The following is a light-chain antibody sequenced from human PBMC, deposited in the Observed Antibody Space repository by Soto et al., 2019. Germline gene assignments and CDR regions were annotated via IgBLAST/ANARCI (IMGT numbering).Light chain of an antibody. V-gene: IGKV1D-12*01. J-gene: IGKJ4*01. CDR3: QQANSFPPT. CDR2: PTS. Sequence: DSQMTQSPSSVSASVGDRITITCRASQGIANWLAWYQQKPGKAPKLLIYPTSTLQSGVPSRFSGSGSGTDFSLTISSLQPEDFATYFCQQANSFPPTVGGGTKVDIK. CDR1: QGIANW.